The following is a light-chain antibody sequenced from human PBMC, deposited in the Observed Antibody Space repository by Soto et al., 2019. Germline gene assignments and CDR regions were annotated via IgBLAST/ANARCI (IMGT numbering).Light chain of an antibody. J-gene: IGKJ1*01. CDR2: GAS. CDR3: QQYGSSPWT. CDR1: QSISNSY. Sequence: EIVLTQSPGTLSLSPGERATLSCRASQSISNSYLAWYQQKPGQAPRLLIYGASSRATDIPDRFSGSGSGTDFTLTISRLEPEDFAVYYCQQYGSSPWTFAQGTKVEIK. V-gene: IGKV3-20*01.